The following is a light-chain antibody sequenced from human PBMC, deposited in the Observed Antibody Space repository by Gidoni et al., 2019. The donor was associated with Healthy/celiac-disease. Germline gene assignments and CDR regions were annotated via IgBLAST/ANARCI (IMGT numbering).Light chain of an antibody. V-gene: IGKV3-20*01. Sequence: EILFTQSPGTLSLSPGERATLSCRASQSVSSSYLAWYQQKPGQAPRLLIYGASSRATGIPDRFSGSGSGTDFTLTISRLEPEDFAVYYCQQYGSPLTFGGGTKVEIK. CDR3: QQYGSPLT. CDR2: GAS. CDR1: QSVSSSY. J-gene: IGKJ4*01.